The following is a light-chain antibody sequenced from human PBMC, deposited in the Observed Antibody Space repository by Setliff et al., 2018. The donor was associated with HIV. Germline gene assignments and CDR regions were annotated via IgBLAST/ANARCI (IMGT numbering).Light chain of an antibody. CDR1: SSDIGGYNS. J-gene: IGLJ1*01. Sequence: QSALTQPASVSGSPGQSITIPCTGTSSDIGGYNSVSWYQQHPDKAPKLMIYDVSKRPPGVSDRFSGSKSGNTASLTISGLQADDEADYYCCSYSGSSTFDVFGGGTKVTVL. V-gene: IGLV2-23*02. CDR3: CSYSGSSTFDV. CDR2: DVS.